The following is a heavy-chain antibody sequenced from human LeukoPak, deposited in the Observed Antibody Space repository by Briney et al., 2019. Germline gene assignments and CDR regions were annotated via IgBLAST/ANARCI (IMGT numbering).Heavy chain of an antibody. D-gene: IGHD2-2*01. CDR1: GGSISSYY. V-gene: IGHV4-59*08. J-gene: IGHJ4*02. Sequence: SETLSLTCTVPGGSISSYYWSWIRQPPGKGLEWIGYIYYSGSTNYNPSLKSRVTISVDTSKNQFSLKLSSVTAADTAVYYCARHGAMSSYYDYWGQGTLVTV. CDR2: IYYSGST. CDR3: ARHGAMSSYYDY.